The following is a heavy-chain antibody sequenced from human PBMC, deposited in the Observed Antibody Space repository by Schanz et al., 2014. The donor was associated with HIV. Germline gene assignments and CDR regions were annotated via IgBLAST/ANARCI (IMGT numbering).Heavy chain of an antibody. D-gene: IGHD2-21*01. CDR1: GFAFSSSW. J-gene: IGHJ4*02. CDR2: INQDKSDK. Sequence: EVQLVESGGGLVQPGKSLRLSCAASGFAFSSSWMHWVRQTPGKGLEWVAHINQDKSDKRYLYSVRGRFTVSRDNTKNSLFLQMSSLRAEDTATYYCTREGNYYGGSGPGHWGQGALVSVSS. V-gene: IGHV3-7*03. CDR3: TREGNYYGGSGPGH.